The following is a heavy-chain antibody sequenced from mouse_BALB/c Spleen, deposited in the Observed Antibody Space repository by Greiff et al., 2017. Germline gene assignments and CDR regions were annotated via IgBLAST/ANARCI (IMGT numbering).Heavy chain of an antibody. CDR1: GFNIKDYY. V-gene: IGHV14-4*02. D-gene: IGHD3-2*01. CDR3: KSDSSGGYFDV. Sequence: VQLKQSGAELVRSGASVKLSCTASGFNIKDYYMHWVKQRPEQGLEWIGWIDPENGDTEYAPKFQGKATMTADTSSNTAYLQLSSLTSEDTAVYYCKSDSSGGYFDVWGAGTTVTVSS. J-gene: IGHJ1*01. CDR2: IDPENGDT.